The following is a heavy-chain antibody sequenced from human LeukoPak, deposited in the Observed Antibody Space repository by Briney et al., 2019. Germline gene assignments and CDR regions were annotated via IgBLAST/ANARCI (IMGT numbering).Heavy chain of an antibody. CDR3: ARDITYCSSTSCTRLGMDV. CDR2: VWHDGSDN. Sequence: GGSLRLSCEVSGFTFTRYGMHWVRQAPGKGLEWVAVVWHDGSDNGYADSVKGRFTISRDDTKNMLYLQMNSLRAEDTALYYCARDITYCSSTSCTRLGMDVWGRGTTVTVSS. J-gene: IGHJ6*02. V-gene: IGHV3-33*01. CDR1: GFTFTRYG. D-gene: IGHD2-2*01.